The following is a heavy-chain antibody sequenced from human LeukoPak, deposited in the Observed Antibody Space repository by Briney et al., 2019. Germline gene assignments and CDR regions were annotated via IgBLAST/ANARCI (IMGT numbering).Heavy chain of an antibody. D-gene: IGHD3-10*01. Sequence: SGTLSLTCAVSGGSISSSNWWSWVRQPPGKGLEWIGEIYHSGSTNYNPSLKSRVTISVDKSKNQFSLKLSSVTAADTAVYYCATYGSRIYAAGSFDYWGQGTLVTVSS. J-gene: IGHJ4*02. CDR1: GGSISSSNW. CDR2: IYHSGST. V-gene: IGHV4-4*02. CDR3: ATYGSRIYAAGSFDY.